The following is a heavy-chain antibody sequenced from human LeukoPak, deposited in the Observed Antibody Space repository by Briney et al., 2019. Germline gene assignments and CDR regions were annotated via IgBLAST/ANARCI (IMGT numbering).Heavy chain of an antibody. CDR3: VRDKDGYNF. Sequence: GGSLRLSCAASGFTFNTYVMHWVRQAPGKGLVWVSRIDTDGKTTTYAASLKGRFTISRDNAKNMLYVQMNSLRAEDTAVYYCVRDKDGYNFWGQGTLVSVSS. CDR2: IDTDGKTT. CDR1: GFTFNTYV. J-gene: IGHJ4*02. V-gene: IGHV3-74*01. D-gene: IGHD5-24*01.